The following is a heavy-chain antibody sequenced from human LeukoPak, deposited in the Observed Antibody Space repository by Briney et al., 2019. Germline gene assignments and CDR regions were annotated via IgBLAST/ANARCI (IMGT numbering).Heavy chain of an antibody. Sequence: GGSLRLSCAASGFTFSSYWMHWVRQAPGKGLVWFSRINSDGSSTSYADSVKGRFTISRDNAKNTLYLQMNSLRAEDTAVYYCARDGAAAGPDYWGQGTLVTVSS. CDR1: GFTFSSYW. CDR3: ARDGAAAGPDY. V-gene: IGHV3-74*01. CDR2: INSDGSST. D-gene: IGHD6-13*01. J-gene: IGHJ4*02.